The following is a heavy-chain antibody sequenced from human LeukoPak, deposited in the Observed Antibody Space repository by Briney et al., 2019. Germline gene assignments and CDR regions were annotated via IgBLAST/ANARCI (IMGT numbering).Heavy chain of an antibody. D-gene: IGHD2-15*01. J-gene: IGHJ3*02. CDR3: AKEGRPRYCSGGSCYRDAFDI. V-gene: IGHV3-30*18. CDR2: ILLDGSNQ. CDR1: GFTFSSYG. Sequence: GRSLRLSCAASGFTFSSYGMHWVRQAPGKGLEWVSVILLDGSNQYYGDSVKGRFTISRDISKNTLYLQMNSLRAEDTAVYYCAKEGRPRYCSGGSCYRDAFDIWGQGTMVTVSS.